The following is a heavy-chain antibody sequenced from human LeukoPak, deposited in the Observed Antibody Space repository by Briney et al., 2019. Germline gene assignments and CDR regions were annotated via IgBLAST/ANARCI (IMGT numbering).Heavy chain of an antibody. V-gene: IGHV3-23*01. D-gene: IGHD3-16*01. Sequence: GGSLRLSCAASGFTFSSYAMSWVRQAPGKGLEWVSAISGSGGSTYYADSVKGRFTISRDNSKNTLYLQMNSLRAEDTAVYYCVRDLLYSGFDYWGQGTLVTVSS. CDR2: ISGSGGST. CDR3: VRDLLYSGFDY. J-gene: IGHJ4*02. CDR1: GFTFSSYA.